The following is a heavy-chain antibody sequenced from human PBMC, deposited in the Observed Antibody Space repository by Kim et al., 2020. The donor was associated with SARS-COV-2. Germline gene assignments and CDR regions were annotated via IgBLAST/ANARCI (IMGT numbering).Heavy chain of an antibody. CDR1: GYGFTSNY. Sequence: ASVKVSCKASGYGFTSNYLHWVRLAPGQGLEWMGMIYPNGGTTSYAQKFQGRVTMTSDTSTSTVYMELSSLTSEDTAMYYCARDLEGFDYWGQGTLVTVSS. CDR3: ARDLEGFDY. J-gene: IGHJ4*02. V-gene: IGHV1-46*01. D-gene: IGHD1-1*01. CDR2: IYPNGGTT.